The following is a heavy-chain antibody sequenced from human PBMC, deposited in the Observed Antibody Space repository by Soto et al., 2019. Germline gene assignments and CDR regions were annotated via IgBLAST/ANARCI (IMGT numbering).Heavy chain of an antibody. Sequence: SVTVSCKASGYTFTSYGISWVRQAPLQGLEWMGWISAYNGNTNYAQKLQGRVTMTTDTSTSTAYMELSSVTAADTAVYYCARAVRYFDWAHWFDPWGQGTLVTVSS. D-gene: IGHD3-9*01. CDR3: ARAVRYFDWAHWFDP. CDR1: GYTFTSYG. V-gene: IGHV1-18*04. J-gene: IGHJ5*02. CDR2: ISAYNGNT.